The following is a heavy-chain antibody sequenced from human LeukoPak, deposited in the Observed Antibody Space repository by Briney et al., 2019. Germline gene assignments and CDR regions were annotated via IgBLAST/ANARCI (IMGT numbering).Heavy chain of an antibody. J-gene: IGHJ4*02. D-gene: IGHD1-26*01. CDR1: GFTVSSNY. Sequence: GGSLRLSCAASGFTVSSNYMSWVRQAPGKGLEWVSVIYSGGSTDYADSVKGRFTISRDNAKNSLYLQMNSLRAEDTAVYYCARSSSGSYDYWGQGTLVTVSS. V-gene: IGHV3-66*01. CDR3: ARSSSGSYDY. CDR2: IYSGGST.